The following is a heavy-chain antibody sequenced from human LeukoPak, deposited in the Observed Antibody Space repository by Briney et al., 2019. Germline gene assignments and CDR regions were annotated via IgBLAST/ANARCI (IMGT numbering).Heavy chain of an antibody. J-gene: IGHJ4*02. V-gene: IGHV3-53*01. Sequence: PGGSLRLSCAATGFTVSSNYMSWVRQAPGKGLEWVSLIYSGGSTYYADSVKGRFTISRDNSKNTLYLQMNSLRAEDTAVYYCAGGRPEYYFDYWGQGTLVTVSS. D-gene: IGHD6-6*01. CDR1: GFTVSSNY. CDR3: AGGRPEYYFDY. CDR2: IYSGGST.